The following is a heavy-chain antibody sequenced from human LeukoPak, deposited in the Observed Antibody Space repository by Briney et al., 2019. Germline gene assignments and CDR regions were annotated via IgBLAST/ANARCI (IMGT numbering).Heavy chain of an antibody. CDR1: GFTFGNYA. CDR3: IRNVPDWNYAMDV. V-gene: IGHV3-49*04. CDR2: IRSKAYGGTT. J-gene: IGHJ6*02. D-gene: IGHD3/OR15-3a*01. Sequence: GGSLRLSCTASGFTFGNYALTWVRQAPGKGLEWRSFIRSKAYGGTTEYAASVKGRFSISRDDSQSIAYLQMNSLKTEDTAVYYCIRNVPDWNYAMDVWGQGTTVTVSS.